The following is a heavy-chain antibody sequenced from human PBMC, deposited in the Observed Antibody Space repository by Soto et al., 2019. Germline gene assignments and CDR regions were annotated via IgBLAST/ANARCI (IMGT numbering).Heavy chain of an antibody. CDR2: ISGGGIST. J-gene: IGHJ5*01. CDR3: ARDAISMVRGTKNWFDH. CDR1: GFTFSNYA. V-gene: IGHV3-23*01. D-gene: IGHD3-10*01. Sequence: PGGSLRLSCAASGFTFSNYAMSWVRQAPGRGLEWVSAISGGGISTYYADSVRGRFTISRDNSRNTLYLRMNRLRAEDTAVYYCARDAISMVRGTKNWFDHWGPGTLVTVSS.